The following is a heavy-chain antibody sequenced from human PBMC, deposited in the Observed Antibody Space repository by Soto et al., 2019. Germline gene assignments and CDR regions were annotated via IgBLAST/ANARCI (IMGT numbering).Heavy chain of an antibody. Sequence: EASVKVSCKAFGYTFTIYYIHWVRQAPGQGLEWMGVINTSGGSPTYAQKFQDRVTMTRDTSTSTVYMELSSLRSEDTAVYYCARGGRHSDYYYYYGMDVWGQGTTVTVSS. CDR3: ARGGRHSDYYYYYGMDV. V-gene: IGHV1-46*01. CDR1: GYTFTIYY. CDR2: INTSGGSP. D-gene: IGHD6-25*01. J-gene: IGHJ6*02.